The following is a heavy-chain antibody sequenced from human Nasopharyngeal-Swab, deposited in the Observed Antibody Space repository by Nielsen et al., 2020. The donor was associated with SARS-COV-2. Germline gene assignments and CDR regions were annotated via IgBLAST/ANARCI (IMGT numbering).Heavy chain of an antibody. CDR1: GYSFTAYY. D-gene: IGHD6-19*01. Sequence: SVKVSCKTSGYSFTAYYINWVRQAPGQGLEWLGRINPISGGTTFAQKFQGRVTMTRETSSNPAYIELSRLTSDDTAVYYCAIFSRGSGWGGFDYWGQGSLVTVSS. V-gene: IGHV1-2*06. CDR2: INPISGGT. J-gene: IGHJ4*02. CDR3: AIFSRGSGWGGFDY.